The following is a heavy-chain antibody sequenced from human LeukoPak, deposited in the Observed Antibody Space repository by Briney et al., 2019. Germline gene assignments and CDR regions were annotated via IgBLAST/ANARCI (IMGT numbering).Heavy chain of an antibody. D-gene: IGHD3-9*01. Sequence: ASVKVSCKASGYTFTSYDINWVRQATGQGLERMGWMNPNSGNTGYAQKFQGRVTITRNTSISTAYMELSSLRSEDTAVYYCARGQLRYFDWLPRGYYMDVWGKGTTVTVSS. CDR1: GYTFTSYD. V-gene: IGHV1-8*03. CDR2: MNPNSGNT. J-gene: IGHJ6*03. CDR3: ARGQLRYFDWLPRGYYMDV.